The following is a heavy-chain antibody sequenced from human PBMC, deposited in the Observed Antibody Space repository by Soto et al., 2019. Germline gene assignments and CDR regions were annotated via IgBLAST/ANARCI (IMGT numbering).Heavy chain of an antibody. V-gene: IGHV4-59*12. CDR3: ARGSIGVTIFGVVHNTYSWLET. CDR1: VCSITSYH. D-gene: IGHD3-3*01. J-gene: IGHJ5*02. Sequence: SSTXSLTWIVAVCSITSYHCSWIRQLPEKGLELIAYTSYTWNTNYNPSFQSRVTISIDTSKNQLSLKMTSMTAADTAVYYCARGSIGVTIFGVVHNTYSWLETCGQRTLV. CDR2: TSYTWNT.